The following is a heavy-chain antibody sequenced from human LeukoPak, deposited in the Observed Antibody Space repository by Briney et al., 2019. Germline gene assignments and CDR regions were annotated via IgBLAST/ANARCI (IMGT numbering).Heavy chain of an antibody. Sequence: PSETLSLTCAAHGASFSGYYWSWIRQPPGKGLEGIGEINHSGSTNYNPSLKSRVTIVVDTSKNQFSLKLSSVTAADTAVYYCARGLWGYCSGGSCYYYYMDVWGKGTTVTVSS. CDR2: INHSGST. J-gene: IGHJ6*03. CDR1: GASFSGYY. V-gene: IGHV4-34*01. D-gene: IGHD2-15*01. CDR3: ARGLWGYCSGGSCYYYYMDV.